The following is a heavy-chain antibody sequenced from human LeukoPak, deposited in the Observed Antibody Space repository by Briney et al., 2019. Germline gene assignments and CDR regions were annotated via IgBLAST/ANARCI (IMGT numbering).Heavy chain of an antibody. J-gene: IGHJ4*02. CDR2: ISGSGSIT. D-gene: IGHD2-15*01. CDR1: GFTFSSYA. V-gene: IGHV3-23*01. CDR3: AKDSSSGGSCFDY. Sequence: QPGGSLRLSCAASGFTFSSYAMSWVRQAPGKGLERVSGISGSGSITYYADSVKGRFTISRDNSKNTLYLQMNSLTAEDTAVYYCAKDSSSGGSCFDYWGQGTLVTVSS.